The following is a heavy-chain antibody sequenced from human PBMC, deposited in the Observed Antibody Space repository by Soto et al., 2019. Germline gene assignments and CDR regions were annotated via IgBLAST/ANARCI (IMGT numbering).Heavy chain of an antibody. J-gene: IGHJ5*02. CDR1: GASIGSGGW. CDR3: ARHEGWTGPDQ. V-gene: IGHV4-4*02. Sequence: QVHLQESGPGLVKPSETLSLTCAVSGASIGSGGWWSWVRQPPGKELEWIAEIFHDGNTNYSPSLKSRVTISVDKSQNQFSLNVYSVTAADTAVYYCARHEGWTGPDQWGQGTLVTVSS. D-gene: IGHD2-8*02. CDR2: IFHDGNT.